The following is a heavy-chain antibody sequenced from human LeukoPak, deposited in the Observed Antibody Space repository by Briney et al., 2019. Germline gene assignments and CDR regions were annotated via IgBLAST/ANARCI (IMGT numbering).Heavy chain of an antibody. CDR3: TKLGASGPEYYGSGSYFNFAH. CDR1: GFTFSSYA. V-gene: IGHV3-30-3*02. J-gene: IGHJ4*02. D-gene: IGHD3-10*01. CDR2: ISYDGSDK. Sequence: GGSLRLSCAASGFTFSSYAMHWVRQAPGKGLEWVAVISYDGSDKHYAESVKGRFTISRDNAKNSLYLQMNSLRAEDTALYYCTKLGASGPEYYGSGSYFNFAHWGQGALVTVSS.